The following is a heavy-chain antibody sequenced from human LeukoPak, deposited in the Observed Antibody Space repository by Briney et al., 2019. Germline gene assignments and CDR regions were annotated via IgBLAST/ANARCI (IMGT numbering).Heavy chain of an antibody. Sequence: SVKVSCKASGGTFSSYAISWVRQAPGQGLEWMGGIIPIFGTANYAQKFQGRVTITTDESTSTAYMELSSLRSEDTAVYYCARERSRDGYNSDAFNIWGQGTMVTVSS. CDR1: GGTFSSYA. J-gene: IGHJ3*02. CDR2: IIPIFGTA. CDR3: ARERSRDGYNSDAFNI. D-gene: IGHD5-24*01. V-gene: IGHV1-69*05.